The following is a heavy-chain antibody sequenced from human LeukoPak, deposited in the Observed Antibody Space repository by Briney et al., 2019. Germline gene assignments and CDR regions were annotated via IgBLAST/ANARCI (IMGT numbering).Heavy chain of an antibody. J-gene: IGHJ6*02. CDR1: GLTFSTNW. V-gene: IGHV3-7*04. CDR2: IKQDGSEK. D-gene: IGHD3-9*01. Sequence: GGSLRLSCAASGLTFSTNWMSWVRQAPGKGLKWVANIKQDGSEKYYVDSVKGRFTISRDNAKNSLYLQMNSLRAEDTAVYYCAREFDISRYGMDVWGQGTTVTVSS. CDR3: AREFDISRYGMDV.